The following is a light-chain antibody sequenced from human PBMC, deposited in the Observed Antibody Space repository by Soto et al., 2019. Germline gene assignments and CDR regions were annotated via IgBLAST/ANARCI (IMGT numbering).Light chain of an antibody. Sequence: QSVLTQPASVSGSPGQSITISCTGTSSDVGGYNYVSWYQQHPGKAPKLVIYDASNRPSGASNRFSGSKSGSTASLTISGLQAEDEADYYCNSFTRPTIYVFGTGTKVTVL. J-gene: IGLJ1*01. CDR1: SSDVGGYNY. CDR2: DAS. V-gene: IGLV2-14*01. CDR3: NSFTRPTIYV.